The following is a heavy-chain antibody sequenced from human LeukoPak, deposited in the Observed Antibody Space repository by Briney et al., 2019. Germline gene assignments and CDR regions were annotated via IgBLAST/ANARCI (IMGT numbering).Heavy chain of an antibody. CDR1: GGTFSSYA. CDR2: IIPIFGTA. J-gene: IGHJ4*02. Sequence: SVKVSCKASGGTFSSYAISWVRQAPGQGLEWMGGIIPIFGTANYAQKFQGRVTITTDESTSTAYMELSSLRSEDTAVYYCAREGDSSSWSFDYWGQGTLVTVSS. V-gene: IGHV1-69*05. D-gene: IGHD6-13*01. CDR3: AREGDSSSWSFDY.